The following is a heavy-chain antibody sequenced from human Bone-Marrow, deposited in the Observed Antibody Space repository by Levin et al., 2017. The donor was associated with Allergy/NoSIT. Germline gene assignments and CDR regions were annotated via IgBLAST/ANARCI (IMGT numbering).Heavy chain of an antibody. CDR2: IKKDGSEK. D-gene: IGHD2/OR15-2a*01. CDR3: ARGRAVEYFFDS. J-gene: IGHJ4*02. Sequence: GESLKISCAASGFTFSNYWMTWVRQAPGKGLEWVTNIKKDGSEKNYLGSVKGRFTVSRDNAKNLLYLQMKTMRVEDTAVYFCARGRAVEYFFDSWGQGTLVTVSS. V-gene: IGHV3-7*01. CDR1: GFTFSNYW.